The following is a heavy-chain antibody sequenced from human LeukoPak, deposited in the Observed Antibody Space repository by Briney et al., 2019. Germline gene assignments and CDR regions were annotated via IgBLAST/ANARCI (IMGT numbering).Heavy chain of an antibody. Sequence: GSLRLSCAASGFTFSGSAMSWVRQAPGEGLEWVSLISYSGANSYYTDSVRGRFTISRDNSKDTLFLQMNSLRVEDTAVYYCARAEGSGSSFDYWGQGTLVTVSS. CDR3: ARAEGSGSSFDY. V-gene: IGHV3-23*01. D-gene: IGHD3-10*01. CDR1: GFTFSGSA. CDR2: ISYSGANS. J-gene: IGHJ4*02.